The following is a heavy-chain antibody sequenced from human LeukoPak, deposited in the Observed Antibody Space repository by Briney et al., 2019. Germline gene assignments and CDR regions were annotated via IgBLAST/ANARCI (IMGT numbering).Heavy chain of an antibody. CDR2: IGSSSNYM. Sequence: PGGSLRLSCAASGFTFSSYSMNWVRQAPGKGLEWVSSIGSSSNYMYYADSVKGRFTISRDNAKNSLYLQMNSLRAEDTAVYYCATANRRILPGLGYWGQGTLVTVSS. CDR1: GFTFSSYS. D-gene: IGHD3-16*01. V-gene: IGHV3-21*04. CDR3: ATANRRILPGLGY. J-gene: IGHJ4*02.